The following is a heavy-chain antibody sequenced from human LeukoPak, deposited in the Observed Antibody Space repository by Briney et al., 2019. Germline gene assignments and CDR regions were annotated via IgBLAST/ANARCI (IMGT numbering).Heavy chain of an antibody. D-gene: IGHD6-13*01. Sequence: GGSLRLSCAASGFTLSNHWMIWVRRAPGKGLECVANIKQDGIEKYYLDSVKGRFTISRDNAKNSVYLQMNSLRAEDTAVYCCAKSRLSGIAAAGDFDYWGQGTLVTVSS. J-gene: IGHJ4*02. CDR2: IKQDGIEK. V-gene: IGHV3-7*01. CDR1: GFTLSNHW. CDR3: AKSRLSGIAAAGDFDY.